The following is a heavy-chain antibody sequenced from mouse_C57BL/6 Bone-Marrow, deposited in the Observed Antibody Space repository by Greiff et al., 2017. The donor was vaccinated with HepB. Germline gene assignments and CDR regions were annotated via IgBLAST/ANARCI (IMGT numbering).Heavy chain of an antibody. CDR2: ISYDGSN. CDR1: GYSITSGYY. V-gene: IGHV3-6*01. Sequence: EVKVEESGPGLVKPSQSLSLTCSVTGYSITSGYYWNWIRQFPGNKLEWMGYISYDGSNNYNPSLKNRISITRDTSKNQFFLKLNSVTTEDTATYYCARENWDGAWFAYWGQGTLVTVSA. CDR3: ARENWDGAWFAY. J-gene: IGHJ3*01. D-gene: IGHD4-1*01.